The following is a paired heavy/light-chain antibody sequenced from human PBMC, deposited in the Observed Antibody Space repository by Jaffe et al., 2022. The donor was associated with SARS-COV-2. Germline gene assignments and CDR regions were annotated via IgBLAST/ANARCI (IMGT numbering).Light chain of an antibody. J-gene: IGKJ4*01. V-gene: IGKV3-15*01. Sequence: EIVMTQSPATLSVSPGERVSLSCRASQSVSSNLAWYQQKPGQAPKLLIYAASTRATGVPARISGSGSGTEFSLIISSLQSEDFALYYCQQYNTWPLTLGGGTKVESK. CDR1: QSVSSN. CDR2: AAS. CDR3: QQYNTWPLT.
Heavy chain of an antibody. CDR1: GGSISSSSYY. D-gene: IGHD3-10*01. V-gene: IGHV4-39*01. CDR3: ARPASGDHYFDY. CDR2: LYSTGRT. Sequence: QLQLQESGPGLVKPSETLSLTCSFSGGSISSSSYYGGWLRQPPGKGLEWIGSLYSTGRTYYNPPLKTRVTISVDMSKNKLSLRLTSVTAADTAVYFCARPASGDHYFDYWGQGILVTVSS. J-gene: IGHJ4*02.